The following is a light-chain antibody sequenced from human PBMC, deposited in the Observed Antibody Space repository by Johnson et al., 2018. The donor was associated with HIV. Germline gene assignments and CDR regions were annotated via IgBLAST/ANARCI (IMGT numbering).Light chain of an antibody. V-gene: IGLV1-51*02. CDR2: ENN. Sequence: QSVLTQPPSVSAAPGQKVTISCSGSSSNIGNNYVSWYQQLPGTAPKLLIYENNKRPSGIPDRFSGPKYGTSATLGITGLQTGDEADYYCGTWDSSLSAYVFGTGTKVTVL. J-gene: IGLJ1*01. CDR1: SSNIGNNY. CDR3: GTWDSSLSAYV.